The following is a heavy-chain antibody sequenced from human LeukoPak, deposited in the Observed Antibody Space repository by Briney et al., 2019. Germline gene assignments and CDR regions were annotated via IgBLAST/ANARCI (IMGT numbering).Heavy chain of an antibody. Sequence: ASVTVSFKASGYIFTNYDINWVRQATGQGLEWMGWMNPDSGNRGCAQKFQGRLTMTRDTSITTAYMELSSLTSDDTAMYYCVRSTMGVRKINDFWGQGSLVTLSS. V-gene: IGHV1-8*01. J-gene: IGHJ4*02. CDR1: GYIFTNYD. CDR2: MNPDSGNR. D-gene: IGHD3-10*01. CDR3: VRSTMGVRKINDF.